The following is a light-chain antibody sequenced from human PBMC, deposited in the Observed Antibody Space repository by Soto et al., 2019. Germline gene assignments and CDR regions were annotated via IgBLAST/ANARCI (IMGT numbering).Light chain of an antibody. Sequence: EIVLTQSPGTLALSPGERATLSCRASQSVNNNYLTWCQQKRGQAPRLRIHGASNRATGIPERLSGSGSGTAFYLTISRLDAEAFEVYYCQQYGSLPFTCGPGIRAGIK. J-gene: IGKJ3*01. V-gene: IGKV3-20*01. CDR2: GAS. CDR1: QSVNNNY. CDR3: QQYGSLPFT.